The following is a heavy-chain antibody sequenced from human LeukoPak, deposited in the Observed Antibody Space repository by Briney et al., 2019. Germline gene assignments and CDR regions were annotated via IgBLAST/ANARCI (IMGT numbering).Heavy chain of an antibody. CDR3: ARSARLMKGVVEVTALDD. Sequence: GGSLTLSCEDSGFTFRSYEMNWVRQAPGKGLEWIAYLSSSRSAFSYADSVKGRFTIARDNAKNSAYLEMNSLRADDTAVYYCARSARLMKGVVEVTALDDWGQGTLVTVSS. D-gene: IGHD3-3*01. CDR1: GFTFRSYE. CDR2: LSSSRSAF. V-gene: IGHV3-48*03. J-gene: IGHJ4*02.